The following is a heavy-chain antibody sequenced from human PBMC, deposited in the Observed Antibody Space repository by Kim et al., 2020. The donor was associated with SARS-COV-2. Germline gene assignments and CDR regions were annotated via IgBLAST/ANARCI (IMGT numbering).Heavy chain of an antibody. CDR1: GGTFSSYA. D-gene: IGHD2-2*01. CDR3: ARADCSGTSCYAALWWFDP. J-gene: IGHJ5*02. Sequence: SVKVSCKASGGTFSSYAISWVRQAPGQGLEWMGRIIPIFGIANYAQKFQGRVTITADKSTSTAYMDLSSLRSEDTAVYYCARADCSGTSCYAALWWFDPWGQGTLVTVSS. V-gene: IGHV1-69*04. CDR2: IIPIFGIA.